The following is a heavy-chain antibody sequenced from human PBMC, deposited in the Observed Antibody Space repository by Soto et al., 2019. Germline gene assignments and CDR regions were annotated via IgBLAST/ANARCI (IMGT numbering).Heavy chain of an antibody. CDR1: GFSVSDNY. D-gene: IGHD2-21*01. V-gene: IGHV3-53*02. CDR2: IYSVGTA. J-gene: IGHJ4*02. Sequence: EVRLVETGGGLIQPGGSLRLSCADSGFSVSDNYMYWVRQAPGKGLEWVPLIYSVGTARYADSVRGRFTISRDKSKNTLYLQMNSLREEDTAVYHCARKTDSGGDGGFWGQGTLVTVSS. CDR3: ARKTDSGGDGGF.